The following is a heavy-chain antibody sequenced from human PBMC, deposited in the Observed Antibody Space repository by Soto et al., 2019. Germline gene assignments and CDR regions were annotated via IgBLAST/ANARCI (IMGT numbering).Heavy chain of an antibody. CDR2: IWYDGSNK. J-gene: IGHJ3*02. V-gene: IGHV3-33*01. CDR3: ARDALLWFGELFPADAFDI. D-gene: IGHD3-10*01. CDR1: GFTFSSYG. Sequence: GGSLRLSCAASGFTFSSYGMHWVRQAPGKGLEWVAVIWYDGSNKYYADSVKGRFTISRDNSKNTLYLQMNSLRAEDTAVYYCARDALLWFGELFPADAFDIWGQGTMVTVSS.